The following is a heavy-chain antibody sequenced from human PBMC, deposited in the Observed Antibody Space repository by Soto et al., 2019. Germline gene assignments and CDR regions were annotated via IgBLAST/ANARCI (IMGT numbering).Heavy chain of an antibody. CDR3: AQDAWLQYTEYFQH. J-gene: IGHJ1*01. Sequence: QVQLVESGGGVVQPGRSLRLSCAASGFTFSSYGMHWVRQAPGKGLEWVAIISYDGSNKYYADSVKGRFTISRDNSKNTLYLQMNSLRAEDTAVYYCAQDAWLQYTEYFQHWGQGTLVTVSS. CDR2: ISYDGSNK. V-gene: IGHV3-30*18. D-gene: IGHD5-12*01. CDR1: GFTFSSYG.